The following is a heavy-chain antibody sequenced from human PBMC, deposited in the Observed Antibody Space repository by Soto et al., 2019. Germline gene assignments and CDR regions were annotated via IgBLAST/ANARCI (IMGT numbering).Heavy chain of an antibody. V-gene: IGHV3-20*04. D-gene: IGHD1-26*01. J-gene: IGHJ4*02. Sequence: EVQLVESGGGVLRPGGSLRLSCAASGFTFDDYGMSWARQAPGKGLEWVSGVNWNGGSTGYADSVKGRFTISRDNAKNSLYVQMNSLRAGDTAVYYCVRGASLNFDYWGQGTLVTVSS. CDR3: VRGASLNFDY. CDR1: GFTFDDYG. CDR2: VNWNGGST.